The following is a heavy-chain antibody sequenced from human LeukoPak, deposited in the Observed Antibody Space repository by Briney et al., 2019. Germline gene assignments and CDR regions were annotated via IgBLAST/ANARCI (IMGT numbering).Heavy chain of an antibody. CDR2: IYHSGST. V-gene: IGHV4-4*02. Sequence: SSETLSLTCAVSGGSISTSNWWSWVRQPPGKGLEWIGEIYHSGSTNYNPSLKSRVTISVDKSKNQFSLRLSSVTAADTAVYYCARVREITFGGVTVYYFDYWGQGTLVIVSS. J-gene: IGHJ4*02. D-gene: IGHD3-16*02. CDR1: GGSISTSNW. CDR3: ARVREITFGGVTVYYFDY.